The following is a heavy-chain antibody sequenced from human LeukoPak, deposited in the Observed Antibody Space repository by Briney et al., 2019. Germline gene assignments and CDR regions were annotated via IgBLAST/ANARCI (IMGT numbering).Heavy chain of an antibody. J-gene: IGHJ4*02. V-gene: IGHV1-46*03. D-gene: IGHD1-26*01. CDR2: INPSGGST. CDR1: GYTFTGYY. Sequence: ASVKVSCKASGYTFTGYYMHWVRQAPGQGLEWMGIINPSGGSTSYAQKFQGRVTMTRDTSTSTVYMELSSLRSEDTAAYYCARDMTPMSLYSGSYLGGYWGQGTLVTVSS. CDR3: ARDMTPMSLYSGSYLGGY.